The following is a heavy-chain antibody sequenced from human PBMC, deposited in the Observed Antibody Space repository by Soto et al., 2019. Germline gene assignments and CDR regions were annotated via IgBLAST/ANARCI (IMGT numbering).Heavy chain of an antibody. CDR1: GGSISPYY. V-gene: IGHV4-59*01. J-gene: IGHJ4*02. CDR2: IYYSGIT. D-gene: IGHD3-16*01. Sequence: QVQLQESGPGLVKPSETLSLTCTVSGGSISPYYWSWIRQPPGKGLEWIGYIYYSGITNYSPSLKSRVTISVDTSKNQFSLKLTSVTAADTAVYYCARGGGLFEYWGPGTLVTVSS. CDR3: ARGGGLFEY.